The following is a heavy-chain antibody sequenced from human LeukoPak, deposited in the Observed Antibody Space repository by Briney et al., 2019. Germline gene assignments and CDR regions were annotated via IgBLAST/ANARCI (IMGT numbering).Heavy chain of an antibody. J-gene: IGHJ4*02. D-gene: IGHD5-24*01. V-gene: IGHV4-30-4*07. CDR3: AKMSTAEVCLDY. Sequence: SETLSLTCTVSGGSISSGGYSWSWIRQPPGKGLEWVGYISYSGSTYYNPSLKSRVTMSLDTSKNQFSLKLSSVTAADTAVYYCAKMSTAEVCLDYWGQGTLVTVSS. CDR1: GGSISSGGYS. CDR2: ISYSGST.